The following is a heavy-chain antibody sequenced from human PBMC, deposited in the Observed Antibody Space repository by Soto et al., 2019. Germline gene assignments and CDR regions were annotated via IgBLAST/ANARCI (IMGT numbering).Heavy chain of an antibody. CDR1: GGTFSSYA. CDR2: IIPIFGTA. Sequence: QVQLVQSGAEVKKPGSSVKVSCKAYGGTFSSYAISWVRQAPGQGLEWMGGIIPIFGTANYAQKFQGRVTITADESTSTAYMELISLRSEDTAVYYCARTVDIAVAGTNWFDPWGQGTLVTVSS. V-gene: IGHV1-69*12. CDR3: ARTVDIAVAGTNWFDP. J-gene: IGHJ5*02. D-gene: IGHD6-19*01.